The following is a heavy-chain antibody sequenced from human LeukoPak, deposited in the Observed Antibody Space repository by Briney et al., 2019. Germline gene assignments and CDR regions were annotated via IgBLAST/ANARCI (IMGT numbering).Heavy chain of an antibody. CDR3: AKVGGDGYKYFDY. V-gene: IGHV3-23*01. D-gene: IGHD2-21*01. Sequence: PGGSLRLSCAASGFTFSSYAMSWVRQAPGEGLEWVSAISGSGGSTYYADSVKGRFTISRDNSKNTLYLQMNSLRAEDTAVYYCAKVGGDGYKYFDYWGQGTLVTVSS. J-gene: IGHJ4*02. CDR2: ISGSGGST. CDR1: GFTFSSYA.